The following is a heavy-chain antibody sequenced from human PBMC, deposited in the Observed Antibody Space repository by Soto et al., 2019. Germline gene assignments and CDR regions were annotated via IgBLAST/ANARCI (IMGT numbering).Heavy chain of an antibody. CDR3: AKNGPRSHYSSSSTDLDY. Sequence: EVQLLESGGGLVQPGGVLRLSCAASGFIFGTYGMSWVRQAPGKGLEWVSAVSGTGDNTYYADSAKGRFTISRDNSRNTLYLQMNSLRVEDTAIYYCAKNGPRSHYSSSSTDLDYWGLGTLVTVSS. J-gene: IGHJ4*02. D-gene: IGHD6-6*01. V-gene: IGHV3-23*01. CDR2: VSGTGDNT. CDR1: GFIFGTYG.